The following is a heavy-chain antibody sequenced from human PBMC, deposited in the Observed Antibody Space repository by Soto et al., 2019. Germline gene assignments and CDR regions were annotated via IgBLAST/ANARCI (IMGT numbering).Heavy chain of an antibody. CDR2: INSDGSST. Sequence: PAGSLRLSCAASGFPFSSYWMHWVRPAPGKGLVWVSRINSDGSSTSYADSVKGRFTISRDNAKNTLYLQMNSLRAEDTAVYYCARDRGYSGYDFDAFDIWGQGTIVTVSS. CDR3: ARDRGYSGYDFDAFDI. CDR1: GFPFSSYW. J-gene: IGHJ3*02. V-gene: IGHV3-74*01. D-gene: IGHD5-12*01.